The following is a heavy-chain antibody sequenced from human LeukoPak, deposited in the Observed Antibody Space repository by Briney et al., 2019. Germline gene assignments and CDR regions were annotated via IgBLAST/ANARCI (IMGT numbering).Heavy chain of an antibody. CDR1: GGTFSSYA. D-gene: IGHD3-3*01. J-gene: IGHJ4*02. CDR2: IIPIFGTA. Sequence: SVKVSCKASGGTFSSYAISWVRQAPGQGLEWMGGIIPIFGTANYAQKFQGRVTITTDESTSTAYMELNSLRSEDTAVYYCARGPMRQLRFLEWLLAYWGQGTLVTVSS. CDR3: ARGPMRQLRFLEWLLAY. V-gene: IGHV1-69*05.